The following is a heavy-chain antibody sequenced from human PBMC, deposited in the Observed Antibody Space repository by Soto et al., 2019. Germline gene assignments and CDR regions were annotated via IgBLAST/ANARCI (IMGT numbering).Heavy chain of an antibody. D-gene: IGHD3-22*01. CDR3: ARGSGYYPTLHFDY. J-gene: IGHJ4*02. CDR1: GFTFSSYW. V-gene: IGHV3-7*01. CDR2: IKQDGSEK. Sequence: GGSLRLSCAASGFTFSSYWMSWVRQAPGKGLEWVANIKQDGSEKYYVDSVKGRFTISRDNAKNSLYLQMNSLRAEDTAVYYCARGSGYYPTLHFDYWGQGTLVTV.